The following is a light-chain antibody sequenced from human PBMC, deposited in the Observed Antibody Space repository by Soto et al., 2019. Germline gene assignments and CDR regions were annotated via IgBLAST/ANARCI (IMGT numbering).Light chain of an antibody. V-gene: IGKV1-39*01. CDR3: QQTYSTPVT. J-gene: IGKJ4*01. CDR1: QSITTH. CDR2: AAS. Sequence: DIQMTQSPSSLSASVGDRVTITCRASQSITTHLNWYQQKPGKAPKVLIYAASTLQSGVPSRFSGRGSGTDVTLTISSLQPEDFATYFCQQTYSTPVTFGGGTKVEI.